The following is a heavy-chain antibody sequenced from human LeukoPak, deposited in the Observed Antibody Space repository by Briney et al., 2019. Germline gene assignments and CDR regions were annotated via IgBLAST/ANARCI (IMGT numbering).Heavy chain of an antibody. CDR2: IKQDGSEK. J-gene: IGHJ4*02. Sequence: GGSLRLSCVASGFTFSSYWMSWVRQAPGKGLEWVANIKQDGSEKYYVDSVKGRFTISRDNAKNSLYLQMNSLRAEDTAVYYCARVGPVTMVRGVIFDYWGQGTLVTVSS. V-gene: IGHV3-7*01. CDR3: ARVGPVTMVRGVIFDY. D-gene: IGHD3-10*01. CDR1: GFTFSSYW.